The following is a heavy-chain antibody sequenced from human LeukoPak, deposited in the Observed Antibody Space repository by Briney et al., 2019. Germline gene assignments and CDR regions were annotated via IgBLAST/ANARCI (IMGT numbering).Heavy chain of an antibody. CDR3: ARDVYDISGMDV. V-gene: IGHV4-61*02. J-gene: IGHJ6*04. CDR1: GGSISSGSYY. CDR2: IYTSGST. Sequence: SETLSLTCTVSGGSISSGSYYWSWIRQPAGKGLEWIGRIYTSGSTNYNPSLKSRVTISVDTSKNQFSLKLSSVTAADTAVYYCARDVYDISGMDVWGKGTTVTVSS. D-gene: IGHD3-9*01.